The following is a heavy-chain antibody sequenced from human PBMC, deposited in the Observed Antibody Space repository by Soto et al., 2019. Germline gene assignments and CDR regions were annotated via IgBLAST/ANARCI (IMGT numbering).Heavy chain of an antibody. D-gene: IGHD6-19*01. Sequence: GGSLRLSCAASGFTFSSYAMHWVRQAPGKGLEWVAVISYDGSNKYYADSVKGRFTISRDNPKNTLYLQMNSLRAEDTAVYYCARARGSSGWSYFDYWGQGTLVTVSS. CDR3: ARARGSSGWSYFDY. CDR1: GFTFSSYA. CDR2: ISYDGSNK. J-gene: IGHJ4*02. V-gene: IGHV3-30-3*01.